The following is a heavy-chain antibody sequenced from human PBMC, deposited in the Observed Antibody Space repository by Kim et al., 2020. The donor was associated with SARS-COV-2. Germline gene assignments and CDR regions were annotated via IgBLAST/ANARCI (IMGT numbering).Heavy chain of an antibody. Sequence: SVKVSCKASGGTFSSYAISWVRQAPGQGLEWMGGIIPIFGTANYAQKFQGRVTITADESTSTAYMELSSLRSEDTAVYYCARARRDVVVTADREDDAFEIWGQGTMVTVSS. D-gene: IGHD2-21*02. CDR1: GGTFSSYA. CDR2: IIPIFGTA. CDR3: ARARRDVVVTADREDDAFEI. J-gene: IGHJ3*02. V-gene: IGHV1-69*13.